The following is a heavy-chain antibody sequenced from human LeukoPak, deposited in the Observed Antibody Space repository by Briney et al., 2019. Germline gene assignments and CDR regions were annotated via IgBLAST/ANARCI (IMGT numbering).Heavy chain of an antibody. J-gene: IGHJ4*02. V-gene: IGHV3-74*01. CDR2: ISSDGSRK. D-gene: IGHD6-13*01. CDR3: AKEATEYTSRALDY. CDR1: GLSFSNYW. Sequence: GGSLRLSCAASGLSFSNYWMHWVRQAPGKGLVWVSRISSDGSRKNYADSVKGRFTISRDDSKNTLYLQMNSLRAEDTAVYYCAKEATEYTSRALDYWGRGTLVTVSS.